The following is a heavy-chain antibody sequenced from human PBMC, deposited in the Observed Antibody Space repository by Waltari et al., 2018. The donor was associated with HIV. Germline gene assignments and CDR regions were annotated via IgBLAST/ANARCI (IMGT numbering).Heavy chain of an antibody. D-gene: IGHD2-21*02. CDR3: ASIAYCGGDCYPRGMDV. V-gene: IGHV3-66*01. Sequence: EVQLVESGGGLVQPGGSMRLSFGAYGFTVISNYMSLVRQAPGKGLEWVSVIYSGGSTYYADSVKGRFTISRDNSKNTLYLQMNSLRAEDTAVYYCASIAYCGGDCYPRGMDVWGQGTTVTVSS. CDR1: GFTVISNY. CDR2: IYSGGST. J-gene: IGHJ6*02.